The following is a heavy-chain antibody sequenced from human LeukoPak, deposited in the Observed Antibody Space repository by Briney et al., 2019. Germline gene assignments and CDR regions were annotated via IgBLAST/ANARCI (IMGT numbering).Heavy chain of an antibody. D-gene: IGHD4-17*01. Sequence: GASVKVSCKASGYTCTSYGISWVRQAPGQGLEGMGWISAYNGNTNYAQKLQGRVTMTTDTSTSTAYMQLRSLRSDDTAVYYCARPSSTVTTYDYWGQGTLVTVSS. CDR2: ISAYNGNT. V-gene: IGHV1-18*01. CDR1: GYTCTSYG. J-gene: IGHJ4*02. CDR3: ARPSSTVTTYDY.